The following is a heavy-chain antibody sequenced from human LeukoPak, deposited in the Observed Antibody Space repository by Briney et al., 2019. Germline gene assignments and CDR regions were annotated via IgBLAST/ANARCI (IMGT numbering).Heavy chain of an antibody. CDR2: IYYSVST. Sequence: SETLSLTCTVSGGSISSYYWSWIRQPPGKGLEWIGYIYYSVSTNYNPSLKSRVTISVDTSKNQFSLKLSSVTAADTAVYYCARVTPTDYYDSSGQWGNAFDIWGQGTMVTVSS. D-gene: IGHD3-22*01. CDR1: GGSISSYY. CDR3: ARVTPTDYYDSSGQWGNAFDI. J-gene: IGHJ3*02. V-gene: IGHV4-59*01.